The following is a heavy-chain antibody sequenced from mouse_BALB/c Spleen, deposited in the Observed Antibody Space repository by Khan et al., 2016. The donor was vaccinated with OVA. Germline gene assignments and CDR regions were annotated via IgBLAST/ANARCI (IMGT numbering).Heavy chain of an antibody. CDR1: GFSLTGYG. V-gene: IGHV2-6-7*01. Sequence: QVQLKESGPGLVAPSQSLSITCTVSGFSLTGYGVNWVRQPPGKGLEWLGMIWGDGSTYYNSALKSRLNLSKNNSKSQVFLNMNSLQTDDTARYYCARADYGNYREAMDYWGQGTSGNGSS. J-gene: IGHJ4*01. CDR3: ARADYGNYREAMDY. D-gene: IGHD2-1*01. CDR2: IWGDGST.